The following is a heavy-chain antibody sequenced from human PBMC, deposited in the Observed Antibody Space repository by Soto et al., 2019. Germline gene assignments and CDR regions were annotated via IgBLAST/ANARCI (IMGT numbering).Heavy chain of an antibody. CDR1: GFTFSSYA. Sequence: GGSLRLSCAASGFTFSSYAMSWVRQAPGKGLEWVSAISGSGGSTYYADSVKGRFTISRDNSKSTLYLQMNSLRAEDTAVYYCANSPSRVAGTAIRDYWGQGTLVTVSS. CDR2: ISGSGGST. D-gene: IGHD6-19*01. J-gene: IGHJ4*02. V-gene: IGHV3-23*01. CDR3: ANSPSRVAGTAIRDY.